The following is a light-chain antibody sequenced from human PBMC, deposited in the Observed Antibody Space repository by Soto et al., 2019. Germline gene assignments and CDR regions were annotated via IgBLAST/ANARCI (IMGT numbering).Light chain of an antibody. CDR2: GAS. Sequence: EIVLTQSPGTLSLSPGERATLSCRDSQSVSRSYLAWYQPKPGQAPRLLIYGASSRATGIPDRFRGSGSGTDFTLTISSLQPEDCSLYYCQQYGSSPPWTFGQGTKVEIK. CDR3: QQYGSSPPWT. CDR1: QSVSRSY. V-gene: IGKV3-20*01. J-gene: IGKJ1*01.